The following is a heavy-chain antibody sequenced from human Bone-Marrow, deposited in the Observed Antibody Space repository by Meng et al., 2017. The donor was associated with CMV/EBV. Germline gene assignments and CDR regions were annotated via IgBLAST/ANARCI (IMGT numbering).Heavy chain of an antibody. CDR2: ISYDGSNK. V-gene: IGHV3-30*19. CDR3: ARDGAIAAAGTGDY. CDR1: GFTFSSYG. Sequence: GESLKISCAASGFTFSSYGMHWVRQAPGKGLEWVAVISYDGSNKYYADSVKGRFTISRDNSKNTLYLQMNRLRAEDTAVYYCARDGAIAAAGTGDYWGQGTLVTVSS. J-gene: IGHJ4*02. D-gene: IGHD6-13*01.